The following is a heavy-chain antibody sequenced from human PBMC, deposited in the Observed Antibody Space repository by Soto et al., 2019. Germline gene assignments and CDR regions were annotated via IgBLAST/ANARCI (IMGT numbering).Heavy chain of an antibody. V-gene: IGHV1-69*01. D-gene: IGHD4-17*01. CDR2: IILIFGTA. CDR3: ASRKDYGGNYGFDP. CDR1: GGTFSSYA. J-gene: IGHJ5*02. Sequence: QVQLVQSGAEVKKPGSSVKVSCTASGGTFSSYAISWLRQAPGQGLEWMGGIILIFGTANYALKFQGRVTITADESTSTAYMELSSLRSEDTAVYYCASRKDYGGNYGFDPWGQGTLVTVSS.